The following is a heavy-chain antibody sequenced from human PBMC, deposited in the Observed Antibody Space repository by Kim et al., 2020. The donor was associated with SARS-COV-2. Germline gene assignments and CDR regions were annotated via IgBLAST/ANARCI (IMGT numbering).Heavy chain of an antibody. J-gene: IGHJ6*02. V-gene: IGHV3-11*06. CDR3: ARGLTYYDFWGGGGGMDV. Sequence: KGRFTIPRDNAKNSRYLQMNSMRAEDTAVYYCARGLTYYDFWGGGGGMDVWGQGTTVTVSS. D-gene: IGHD3-3*01.